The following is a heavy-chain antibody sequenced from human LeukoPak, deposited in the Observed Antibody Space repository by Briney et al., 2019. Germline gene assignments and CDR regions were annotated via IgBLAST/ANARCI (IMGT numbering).Heavy chain of an antibody. CDR2: ISDSGGST. J-gene: IGHJ4*02. D-gene: IGHD3-10*01. CDR1: GFTFSNYA. CDR3: AKDYSRSDDSGTEKGLPLDY. V-gene: IGHV3-23*01. Sequence: GGSLRLSCAASGFTFSNYAMAWVRQAPGKGLEWVSTISDSGGSTFYADSVKGRFTISRDNSKNTLYVQMNSLRAEDTAVYYCAKDYSRSDDSGTEKGLPLDYWGQGALVTVSS.